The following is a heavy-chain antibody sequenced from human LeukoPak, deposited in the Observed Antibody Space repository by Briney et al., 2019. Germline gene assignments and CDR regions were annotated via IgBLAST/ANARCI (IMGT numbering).Heavy chain of an antibody. CDR2: IYYSGST. V-gene: IGHV4-39*01. D-gene: IGHD3-22*01. J-gene: IGHJ4*02. CDR1: GGSISSSSHY. Sequence: PSETLSLTCTVSGGSISSSSHYWGWIRQPPGKGLEWIGSIYYSGSTYDNPSLKSRVTISVDTSKNQFSLKLSSVTAADTAVYYCARLLYDSRGYYYFDSWGQGTLVTVSS. CDR3: ARLLYDSRGYYYFDS.